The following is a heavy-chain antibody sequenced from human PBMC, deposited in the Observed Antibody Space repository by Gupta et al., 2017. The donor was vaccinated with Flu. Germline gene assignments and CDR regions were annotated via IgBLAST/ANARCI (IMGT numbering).Heavy chain of an antibody. J-gene: IGHJ6*02. CDR3: ARDFAWAPVRSPLQYYYGMDV. CDR2: ISAYNGNT. CDR1: GYTFVSYG. V-gene: IGHV1-18*01. D-gene: IGHD3-9*01. Sequence: QVQLEQSGAEVKKPGASVKVSCKASGYTFVSYGISWVRQAPGQGREWMGWISAYNGNTNYAQNLQGRVTMTTDASTSTAYMELRSLTSDDSAVYYCARDFAWAPVRSPLQYYYGMDVWGPGATVTVSS.